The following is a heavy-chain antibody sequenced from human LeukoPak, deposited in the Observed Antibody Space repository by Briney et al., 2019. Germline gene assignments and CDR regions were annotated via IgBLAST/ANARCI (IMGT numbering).Heavy chain of an antibody. Sequence: PSETLSLTCTVSGGSISSYYWSWIRQPPGKGLEWIGYIYYSGSTNYNPSLKSRVTISVDTSKNQFSLKLSSVTAADTAVYYCARFVVVPAVFDYWGQGTLVTVSS. CDR1: GGSISSYY. CDR3: ARFVVVPAVFDY. J-gene: IGHJ4*02. CDR2: IYYSGST. D-gene: IGHD2-2*01. V-gene: IGHV4-59*01.